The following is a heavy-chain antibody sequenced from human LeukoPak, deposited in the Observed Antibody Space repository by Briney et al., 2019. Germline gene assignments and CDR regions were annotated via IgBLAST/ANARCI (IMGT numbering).Heavy chain of an antibody. CDR3: AKVPYSDYGSGRPPFMDV. CDR2: MNPNSGNT. J-gene: IGHJ6*02. Sequence: ASVKVSCKASGYTFTSYDINWVRQAPGQGLEWMGWMNPNSGNTGYAQKFQGRVTMTRNTSISTAYMELSNLRAEDTAIHYCAKVPYSDYGSGRPPFMDVWGQGTTVAVSS. V-gene: IGHV1-8*02. CDR1: GYTFTSYD. D-gene: IGHD3-10*01.